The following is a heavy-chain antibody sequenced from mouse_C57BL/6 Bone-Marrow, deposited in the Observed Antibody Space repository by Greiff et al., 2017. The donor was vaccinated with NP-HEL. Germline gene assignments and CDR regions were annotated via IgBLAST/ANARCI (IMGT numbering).Heavy chain of an antibody. V-gene: IGHV1-26*01. CDR3: ARVPYYGYDDAMDY. Sequence: EVKLQQSGPELVKPGASVKISCKASGYTFTDYYMNWVKQSHGKSLEWIGDINPNNGGTSYNQKFKGKATLTVDKSSSTAYMELRSLTSEDSAVYYCARVPYYGYDDAMDYWGQGTSVTVSS. CDR1: GYTFTDYY. CDR2: INPNNGGT. D-gene: IGHD2-9*01. J-gene: IGHJ4*01.